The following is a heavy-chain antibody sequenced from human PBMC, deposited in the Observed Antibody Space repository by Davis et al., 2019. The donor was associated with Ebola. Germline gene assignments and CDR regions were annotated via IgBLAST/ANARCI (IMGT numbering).Heavy chain of an antibody. CDR3: ARLASDTAIDY. CDR2: IYYSGST. J-gene: IGHJ4*02. V-gene: IGHV4-59*08. CDR1: GGSISSYH. Sequence: MPSETLSLTCTVSGGSISSYHWSWIRQPPGKGLEWIGYIYYSGSTNYNPSLKSRVTISVDTSKNQFSLKLSSVTAADTAVYYCARLASDTAIDYWGQGTLVTVSS. D-gene: IGHD5-18*01.